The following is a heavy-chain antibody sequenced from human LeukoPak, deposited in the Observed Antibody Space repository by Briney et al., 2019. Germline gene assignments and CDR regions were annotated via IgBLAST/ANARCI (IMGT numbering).Heavy chain of an antibody. Sequence: ASVKVSCKAPGGTFSSYAISWVRQAPGQGLEWMGGIIPIFGTANYAQKFQGRVTITADKSTSTAYMELSSLRSEDTAVYYCATSGYGSGWYGYWGQGTLVTVSS. CDR2: IIPIFGTA. D-gene: IGHD6-19*01. J-gene: IGHJ4*02. V-gene: IGHV1-69*06. CDR3: ATSGYGSGWYGY. CDR1: GGTFSSYA.